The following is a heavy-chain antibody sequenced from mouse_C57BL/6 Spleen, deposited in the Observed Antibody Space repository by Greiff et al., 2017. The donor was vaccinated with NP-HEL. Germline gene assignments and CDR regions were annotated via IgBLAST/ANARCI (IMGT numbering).Heavy chain of an antibody. CDR1: GYTFTSYT. D-gene: IGHD2-3*01. J-gene: IGHJ1*03. CDR2: INPSSGYT. CDR3: ARGGYEDWYFDV. Sequence: VQLQESGAEMARPGASVKMSCKASGYTFTSYTMHWVKQRPGQGLEWIGCINPSSGYTKYNQKFKDKATLTADKSSSTAYMQLSSLTSEDSAVYYCARGGYEDWYFDVWGTGTTVTVSS. V-gene: IGHV1-4*01.